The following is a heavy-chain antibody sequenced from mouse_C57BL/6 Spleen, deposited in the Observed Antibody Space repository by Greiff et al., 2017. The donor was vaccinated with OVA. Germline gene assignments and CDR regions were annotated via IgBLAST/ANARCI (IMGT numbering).Heavy chain of an antibody. J-gene: IGHJ2*01. Sequence: VQLQQPGAELVMPGASVKLSCKASGYTFTSYWMHWVKQRPGQGLEWIGEIDPSDSYTNYNQKFKGKSTLTVDKSSSTAYMQLSSLTSEDSAVYYWARPYYYGSSYYFDYWGQGTTLTVSS. V-gene: IGHV1-69*01. D-gene: IGHD1-1*01. CDR1: GYTFTSYW. CDR3: ARPYYYGSSYYFDY. CDR2: IDPSDSYT.